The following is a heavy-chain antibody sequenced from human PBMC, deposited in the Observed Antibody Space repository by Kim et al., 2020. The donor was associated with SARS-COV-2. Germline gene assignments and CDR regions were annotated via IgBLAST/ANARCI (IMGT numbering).Heavy chain of an antibody. CDR3: ARGNYYESVSLSDYYNGMDV. CDR1: GLSFDSSA. CDR2: ISFDGGNK. Sequence: GGSLRLSCAASGLSFDSSAMNWVRQAPGKGLEWVAVISFDGGNKAYAGSVKGRVTISRDNSKSTLHLQMNSLRVEDTAVYYCARGNYYESVSLSDYYNGMDVWGQGTTVTVSS. J-gene: IGHJ6*02. D-gene: IGHD3-10*01. V-gene: IGHV3-30-3*01.